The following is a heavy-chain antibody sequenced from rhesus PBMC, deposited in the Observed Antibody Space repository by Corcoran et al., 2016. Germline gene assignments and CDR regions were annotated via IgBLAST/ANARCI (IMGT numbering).Heavy chain of an antibody. Sequence: EVQLVESGGGLVQPGGSLRLSCAAAGFTSSSLGMSWGRQAPGKGLEWVSSISSASSYIYYADSVKGRFTISRDNAKNSLSLQMNSLRAEDTAVYYCTSMSGTTSYFEFWGQGALVTVSS. CDR1: GFTSSSLG. J-gene: IGHJ1*01. V-gene: IGHV3S16*01. CDR3: TSMSGTTSYFEF. D-gene: IGHD1-20*01. CDR2: ISSASSYI.